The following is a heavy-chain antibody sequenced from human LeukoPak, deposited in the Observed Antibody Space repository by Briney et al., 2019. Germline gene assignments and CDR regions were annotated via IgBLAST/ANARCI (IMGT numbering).Heavy chain of an antibody. V-gene: IGHV3-30*03. CDR2: ISYDGSNK. J-gene: IGHJ4*02. Sequence: GGSLRLSCAASGFTFSSYGMHWVRQAPGKGLEWVAVISYDGSNKYYADSVKGRFTISRDNSKNTLYLQMNSLRAEDTAVYYCARASYYYDSSGYYVYWGQGTLVTVSS. CDR1: GFTFSSYG. D-gene: IGHD3-22*01. CDR3: ARASYYYDSSGYYVY.